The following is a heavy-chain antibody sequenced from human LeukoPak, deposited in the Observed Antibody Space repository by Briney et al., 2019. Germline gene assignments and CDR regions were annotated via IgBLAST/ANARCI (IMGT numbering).Heavy chain of an antibody. CDR2: IRYDGSYT. CDR3: VKGALFHFDY. J-gene: IGHJ4*02. CDR1: GFTFSSYG. V-gene: IGHV3-30*02. Sequence: GGSLRLSCAASGFTFSSYGMHWVRQAPGRGLEWFAFIRYDGSYTYYADSVKGRFTISKDNSKNTLYVQMNSLRVEDTAVYYCVKGALFHFDYWGQGILVTVSS. D-gene: IGHD2-21*01.